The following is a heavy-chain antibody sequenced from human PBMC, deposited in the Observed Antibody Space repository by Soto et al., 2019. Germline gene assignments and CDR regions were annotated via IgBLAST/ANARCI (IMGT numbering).Heavy chain of an antibody. CDR1: GGSISSYY. J-gene: IGHJ4*02. Sequence: SETLSLTCTVSGGSISSYYWRWIRQPPGKGLEWIGYIYYSGSTNYNPSLKSRVTISVDTSKNQFSLKLSSVTAADKAVYYCARIDICGGDCFGPDYWGQGTLVTVSS. D-gene: IGHD2-21*02. CDR3: ARIDICGGDCFGPDY. V-gene: IGHV4-59*08. CDR2: IYYSGST.